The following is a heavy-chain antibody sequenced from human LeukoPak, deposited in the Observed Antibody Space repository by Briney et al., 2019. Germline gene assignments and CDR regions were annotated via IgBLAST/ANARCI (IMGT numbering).Heavy chain of an antibody. J-gene: IGHJ4*02. D-gene: IGHD3-16*02. V-gene: IGHV1-18*01. CDR3: ARSQRNYMITFGGVIVIGSADY. Sequence: ASVKVSCKASGYTFTSYGISWVRQAPGQGLEWMGWISAYNGNTNYAQKLQSRVTMTTDTSTSTAYMELRSLRSDDTAVYYCARSQRNYMITFGGVIVIGSADYWGQGTLVTVSS. CDR2: ISAYNGNT. CDR1: GYTFTSYG.